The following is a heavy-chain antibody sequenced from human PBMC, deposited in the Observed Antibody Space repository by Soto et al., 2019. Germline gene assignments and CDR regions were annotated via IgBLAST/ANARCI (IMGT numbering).Heavy chain of an antibody. CDR3: ARPHDSGGFDP. CDR1: GGSISSYY. J-gene: IGHJ5*02. V-gene: IGHV4-59*08. Sequence: SETLSLTCTVSGGSISSYYWSWIRQPPGKGLEWIGYIYYSGSTNYNPSLKSRVTISVDTSKNQFSLKLSSVTAADTAVYYCARPHDSGGFDPWGQGTLVTVSS. CDR2: IYYSGST. D-gene: IGHD2-21*02.